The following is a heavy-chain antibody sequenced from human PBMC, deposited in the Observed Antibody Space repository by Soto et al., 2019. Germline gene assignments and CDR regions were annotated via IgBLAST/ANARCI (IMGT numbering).Heavy chain of an antibody. CDR2: IYYSGST. V-gene: IGHV4-39*01. D-gene: IGHD2-2*01. Sequence: QLQLQESGPGLVKPSETLSLTCTVSGGSISSSSYYWGWIRQPPGKGLEWIGSIYYSGSTYYNPSLKSRATRSVDTSKNQFSLKLRSVTAADTAVYYCASPYCSSTSCYHNYYYYYGMDVWGQGTTVTVSS. CDR1: GGSISSSSYY. J-gene: IGHJ6*02. CDR3: ASPYCSSTSCYHNYYYYYGMDV.